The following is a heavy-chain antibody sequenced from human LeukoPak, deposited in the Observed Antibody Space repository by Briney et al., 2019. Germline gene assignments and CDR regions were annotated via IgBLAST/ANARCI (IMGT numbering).Heavy chain of an antibody. Sequence: ASVKVSCKASGYTFTGYYMHWVRQAPGQGLEWMGWINPNSGGTNYAQKFQSRVTMTRDTSISTAYMELSRLRSDDTAVYYCARDWVCSSTSCPNDAFDIWGQGTMVTVSS. CDR2: INPNSGGT. CDR1: GYTFTGYY. J-gene: IGHJ3*02. V-gene: IGHV1-2*02. CDR3: ARDWVCSSTSCPNDAFDI. D-gene: IGHD2-2*01.